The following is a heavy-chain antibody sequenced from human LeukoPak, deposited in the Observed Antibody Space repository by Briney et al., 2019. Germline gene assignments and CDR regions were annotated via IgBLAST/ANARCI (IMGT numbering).Heavy chain of an antibody. CDR1: GFTFSSYA. V-gene: IGHV3-64*01. Sequence: GGSLRLSCAASGFTFSSYAMHWVRQAPGKGLEYVSAISSNGGSTYYANSVKGRFTISRDNSKNTLYLQMGSLRAEDMAVYYCARAPVRSSWPGGAFDIWGQGTMVTVSS. J-gene: IGHJ3*02. D-gene: IGHD6-13*01. CDR3: ARAPVRSSWPGGAFDI. CDR2: ISSNGGST.